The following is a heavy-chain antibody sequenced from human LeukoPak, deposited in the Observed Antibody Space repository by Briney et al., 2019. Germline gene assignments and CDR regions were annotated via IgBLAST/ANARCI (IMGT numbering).Heavy chain of an antibody. Sequence: PSETLSLTCAVYGGSFSGYYWSWIRQPPGKGLEWIGEINHSGSTNYNPSLKSRVTISVDTSKNQFSLKLSSVTAADTAVYYCARGLHSVVVPAAIWFDPWGQGTLVTVSS. CDR2: INHSGST. V-gene: IGHV4-34*01. J-gene: IGHJ5*02. CDR1: GGSFSGYY. CDR3: ARGLHSVVVPAAIWFDP. D-gene: IGHD2-2*01.